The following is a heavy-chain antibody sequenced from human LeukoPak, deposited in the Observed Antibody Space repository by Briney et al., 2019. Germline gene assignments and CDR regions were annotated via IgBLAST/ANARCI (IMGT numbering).Heavy chain of an antibody. CDR2: IYASGST. CDR3: AREFNGRFEKGD. Sequence: SETLSLTCTVSGGSISIDYWTWIRQPAREGLEWIGRIYASGSTNYNPSLKSRVTMSIDTSNNQFSLNLTSVTAADTAVYYCAREFNGRFEKGDWGQGTLLTVSS. CDR1: GGSISIDY. D-gene: IGHD3-10*01. J-gene: IGHJ4*02. V-gene: IGHV4-4*07.